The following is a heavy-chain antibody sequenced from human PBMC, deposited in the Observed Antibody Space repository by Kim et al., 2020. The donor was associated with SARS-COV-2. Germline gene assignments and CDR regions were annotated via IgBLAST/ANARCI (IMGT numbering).Heavy chain of an antibody. D-gene: IGHD4-17*01. CDR2: FHPEDGKT. V-gene: IGHV1-24*01. Sequence: ASVKVSCKVSGHTLTELCIHWVRQAPGKGLEWMGGFHPEDGKTIYAQNFQGRVTMTEDTSTDIAYMELNSLRPEDTAVYYCAADRGRGFGECFSYNFAMDVWGLGTTVTGSS. CDR1: GHTLTELC. J-gene: IGHJ6*02. CDR3: AADRGRGFGECFSYNFAMDV.